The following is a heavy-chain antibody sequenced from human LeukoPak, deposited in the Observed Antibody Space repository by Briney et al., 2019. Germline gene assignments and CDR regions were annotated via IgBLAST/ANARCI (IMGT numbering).Heavy chain of an antibody. CDR2: IIGDGSDT. V-gene: IGHV3-74*03. J-gene: IGHJ4*02. CDR1: GFTFSTYW. D-gene: IGHD5-24*01. CDR3: AKEVRWLQWNY. Sequence: GGSLRLSCAATGFTFSTYWMHWVRQDPGKGLVWVSRIIGDGSDTTYADSVKGRFTISRDNAKNTVYLQMNSLRAEDTAVYYCAKEVRWLQWNYWGQGTLVTVSS.